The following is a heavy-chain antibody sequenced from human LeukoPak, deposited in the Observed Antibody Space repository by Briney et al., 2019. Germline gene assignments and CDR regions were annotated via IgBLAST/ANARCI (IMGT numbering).Heavy chain of an antibody. CDR1: GYTFTGYY. CDR3: ARAEGGSSWYSYYFDY. CDR2: INPNSGGT. J-gene: IGHJ4*02. Sequence: ASVKVSCKASGYTFTGYYMHWVRQAPGQGLEWIGWINPNSGGTNYAQKFQGRVTMTRDTSISTAYMELSRLRSDDTAVYYCARAEGGSSWYSYYFDYWGQGTLVTVSS. V-gene: IGHV1-2*02. D-gene: IGHD6-13*01.